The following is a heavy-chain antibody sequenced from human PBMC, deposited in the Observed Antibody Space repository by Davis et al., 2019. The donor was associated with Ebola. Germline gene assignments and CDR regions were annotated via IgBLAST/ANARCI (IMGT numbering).Heavy chain of an antibody. V-gene: IGHV4-39*01. Sequence: GSLRLSCTVSGDSISSGRYYWGWIRQPPGKGLEWIGNIYYSGSTYYNPSLKSRVTMSVDTSKNQFSLRLSSVTAADTAVYYCARRRKIVYDIWFDPWGQGTLVSISS. CDR1: GDSISSGRYY. CDR2: IYYSGST. J-gene: IGHJ5*02. D-gene: IGHD3-22*01. CDR3: ARRRKIVYDIWFDP.